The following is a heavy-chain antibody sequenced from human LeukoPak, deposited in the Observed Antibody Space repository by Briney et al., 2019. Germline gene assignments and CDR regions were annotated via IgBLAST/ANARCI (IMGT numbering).Heavy chain of an antibody. Sequence: GGSLRLSCSASGFTFSTYWMSWVRQAPGKGLEWVANMKRDGSEIYYVDSVKGRFTISRDNSKNTLYLQMSSLSPEDTAVYYCAKYGDYKDFDYWGQGTLVTVSS. CDR2: MKRDGSEI. V-gene: IGHV3-7*01. CDR3: AKYGDYKDFDY. D-gene: IGHD4-17*01. J-gene: IGHJ4*02. CDR1: GFTFSTYW.